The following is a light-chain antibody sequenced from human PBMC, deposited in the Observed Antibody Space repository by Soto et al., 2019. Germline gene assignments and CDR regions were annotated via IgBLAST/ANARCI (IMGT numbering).Light chain of an antibody. V-gene: IGKV3-20*01. CDR3: QQYVSLPVT. CDR1: PSLSSNY. CDR2: GAS. Sequence: FVLTQSPATLSLSPGERATLSCRASPSLSSNYVAWYQQKHGQAPRLLIYGASSRATGIPDRFNGSGSGTDFTLTISRLEPEDFAVYYCQQYVSLPVTFGGGTKVETK. J-gene: IGKJ4*01.